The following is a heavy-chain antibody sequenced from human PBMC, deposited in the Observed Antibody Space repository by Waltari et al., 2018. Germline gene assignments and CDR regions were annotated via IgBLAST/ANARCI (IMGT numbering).Heavy chain of an antibody. Sequence: QLVESGGGLVKPGGSLRLSCSASGFTFSSWGMNWVRQAPGKGLEWIASITSSSTNIFYADAVKGRFTISRDDAKDSLYLQVDSLRVDDTGVYYCTRDVYGSGGDYFEPWGQGTLVTVSS. J-gene: IGHJ4*02. V-gene: IGHV3-21*02. CDR2: ITSSSTNI. CDR1: GFTFSSWG. D-gene: IGHD6-19*01. CDR3: TRDVYGSGGDYFEP.